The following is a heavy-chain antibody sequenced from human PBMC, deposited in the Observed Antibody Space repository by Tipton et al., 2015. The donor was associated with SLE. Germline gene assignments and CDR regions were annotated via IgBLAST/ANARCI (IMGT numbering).Heavy chain of an antibody. CDR3: ARAVAGNSEYFDY. D-gene: IGHD6-19*01. Sequence: TLSLTCTVAGDSMDNYYWTRIRQPPGKGLEWIGTIYYSGNTYNNPSLKSRVTISIDTSKNQFSLKVNSVTAADTALYYCARAVAGNSEYFDYWGHGTLVTVSS. J-gene: IGHJ4*01. V-gene: IGHV4-59*12. CDR2: IYYSGNT. CDR1: GDSMDNYY.